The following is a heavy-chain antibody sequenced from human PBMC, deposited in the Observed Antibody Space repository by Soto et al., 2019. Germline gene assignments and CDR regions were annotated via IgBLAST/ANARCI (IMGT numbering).Heavy chain of an antibody. V-gene: IGHV3-9*01. CDR1: GFTFDDYA. J-gene: IGHJ4*02. Sequence: GGSLRLSCAASGFTFDDYAMHWVRQAPGKGLEWVSGISWNSGSIGYADSVKGRFTISRDNAKNSLYLQMNSLRAEDTALYYCAKDIYQQQLAPQANFDYWGQGTLVTVSS. D-gene: IGHD6-13*01. CDR2: ISWNSGSI. CDR3: AKDIYQQQLAPQANFDY.